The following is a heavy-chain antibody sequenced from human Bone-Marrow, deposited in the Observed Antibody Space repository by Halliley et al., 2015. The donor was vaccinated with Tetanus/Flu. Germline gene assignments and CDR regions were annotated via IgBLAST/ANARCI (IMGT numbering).Heavy chain of an antibody. CDR2: ISSRGSYI. D-gene: IGHD2-15*01. J-gene: IGHJ4*02. CDR3: ATTDTLDN. Sequence: PGKGPEWLSSISSRGSYIFYAESVKGRFTISRDNAKNSLFLQMNSRRADDTAIYYCATTDTLDNWGQGTPVTVSS. V-gene: IGHV3-21*01.